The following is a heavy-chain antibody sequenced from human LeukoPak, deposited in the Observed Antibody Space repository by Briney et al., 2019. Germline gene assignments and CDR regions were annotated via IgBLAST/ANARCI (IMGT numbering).Heavy chain of an antibody. Sequence: GGSLRLSCAASGFTFSSYSMNWVRQAPGEGLEWVSSISSSSSYIYYADSVKGRFTISRDNAKNSLYLQMNSLRAEDTAVYYCARDRYYYDSSGYFIFDYWGQGTLVTVSS. CDR2: ISSSSSYI. CDR3: ARDRYYYDSSGYFIFDY. D-gene: IGHD3-22*01. V-gene: IGHV3-21*01. CDR1: GFTFSSYS. J-gene: IGHJ4*02.